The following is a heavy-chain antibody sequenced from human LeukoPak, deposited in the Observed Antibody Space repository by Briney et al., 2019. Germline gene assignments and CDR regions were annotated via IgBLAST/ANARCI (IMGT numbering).Heavy chain of an antibody. V-gene: IGHV4-4*07. J-gene: IGHJ5*02. CDR2: IYTSGST. CDR3: ARVPYNWNDVGWFDP. D-gene: IGHD1-20*01. Sequence: KPSETLSLTCAVSGYSISSGYYWSWIRQPAGKGLEWIGRIYTSGSTNYNPSLKSRVTMSVDTSKNQFSLKLSSVTAADTAVYYCARVPYNWNDVGWFDPWGQGTLVTVSS. CDR1: GYSISSGYY.